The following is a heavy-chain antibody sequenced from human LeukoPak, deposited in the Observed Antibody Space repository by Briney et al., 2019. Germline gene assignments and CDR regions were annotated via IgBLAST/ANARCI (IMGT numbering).Heavy chain of an antibody. CDR3: ARGPHYGSRSDHLDY. D-gene: IGHD3-10*01. CDR1: GFTFSTHW. CDR2: IKQGGSET. Sequence: GGSLRLSCGASGFTFSTHWMNWVRQAPGKGLEWVANIKQGGSETNYVGSVKGRFTVSRDDAENSVYLQMDSLRAEDTAIYYCARGPHYGSRSDHLDYWGQGTLVTVSS. J-gene: IGHJ4*02. V-gene: IGHV3-7*03.